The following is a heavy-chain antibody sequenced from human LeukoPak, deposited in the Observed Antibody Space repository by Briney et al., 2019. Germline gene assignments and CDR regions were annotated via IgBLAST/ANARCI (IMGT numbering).Heavy chain of an antibody. D-gene: IGHD3-10*01. CDR1: GYTFTGYY. V-gene: IGHV1-2*06. Sequence: ASVKVSCKASGYTFTGYYMHWVRQAPGQGLEWMGRINPNSGGTNYAQKFQGRVTMTRDTSISTAYIELSRLRSDDTAVYYCASGNYGSGSYYPIFPDYWGQGTLVTVSS. CDR3: ASGNYGSGSYYPIFPDY. J-gene: IGHJ4*02. CDR2: INPNSGGT.